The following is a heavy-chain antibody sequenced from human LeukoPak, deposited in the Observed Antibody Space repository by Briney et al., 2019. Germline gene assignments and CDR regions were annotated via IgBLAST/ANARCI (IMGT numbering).Heavy chain of an antibody. CDR1: GGSISSRNW. J-gene: IGHJ4*02. CDR2: IYHSGST. V-gene: IGHV4-4*02. CDR3: AYHRGDYGHIYDFDY. Sequence: AETLSLTCAVSGGSISSRNWWSWVRQPPGKGLELIGEIYHSGSTNYNPSLKSRVTILVNKPKHQFSLKLSSVTAADTAVYYCAYHRGDYGHIYDFDYRRQGTLATVPP. D-gene: IGHD4-17*01.